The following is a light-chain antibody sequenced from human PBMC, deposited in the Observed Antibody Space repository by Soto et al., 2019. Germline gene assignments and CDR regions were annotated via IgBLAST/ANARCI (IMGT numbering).Light chain of an antibody. Sequence: EIVMTPSPATLSVSPVERATLSCRASQSVSSNLAWYQQKPGQAPRLLIYGAYTRATGIPARFSGSGSGTEFTLTISSLQSEDFAVYYCQQYNSWPLTFGGGTKVDIK. CDR2: GAY. J-gene: IGKJ4*01. CDR1: QSVSSN. CDR3: QQYNSWPLT. V-gene: IGKV3-15*01.